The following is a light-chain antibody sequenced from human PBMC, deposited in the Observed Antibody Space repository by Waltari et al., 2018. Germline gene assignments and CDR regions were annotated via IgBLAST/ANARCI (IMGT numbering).Light chain of an antibody. Sequence: EIVLTQSPGTLSLSPGDRATLSCRASQSVTNNFLAWYQLKPGQAPRLLIHGASSRATGIPDRFSGSGSGTDFTLTISRLEPEDFAVYYCQQYGGSPTWTFGQGTKVEIK. CDR3: QQYGGSPTWT. V-gene: IGKV3-20*01. CDR1: QSVTNNF. CDR2: GAS. J-gene: IGKJ1*01.